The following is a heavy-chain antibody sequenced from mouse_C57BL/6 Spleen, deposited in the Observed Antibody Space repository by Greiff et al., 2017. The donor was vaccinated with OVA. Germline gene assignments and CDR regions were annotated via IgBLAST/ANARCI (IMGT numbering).Heavy chain of an antibody. CDR2: IHPTSGST. CDR3: AYYDDGGAFYAMDY. CDR1: GYTFTSYW. D-gene: IGHD2-4*01. V-gene: IGHV1-64*01. Sequence: QVQLQQPGAELVKPGASVKLSCKASGYTFTSYWMHWVKQRPGQGLEWIGMIHPTSGSTNYNEKFKSKATLTVDKSSSTAYMQLSSLTSEDSAVYYGAYYDDGGAFYAMDYWGQGTSVTVSS. J-gene: IGHJ4*01.